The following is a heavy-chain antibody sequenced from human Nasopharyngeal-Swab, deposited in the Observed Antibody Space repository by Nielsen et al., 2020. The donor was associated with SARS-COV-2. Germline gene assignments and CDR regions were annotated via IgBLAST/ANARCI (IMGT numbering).Heavy chain of an antibody. CDR3: AGIPADVVVPAARWWGFDY. CDR2: IYHSGST. D-gene: IGHD2-2*01. J-gene: IGHJ4*02. V-gene: IGHV4-4*02. Sequence: WIRQPPGKGLEWIGEIYHSGSTNYNPSLKSRVTISVDKSKNQFSLKLSSVTAADTAVYYCAGIPADVVVPAARWWGFDYWGQGTLVTVSS.